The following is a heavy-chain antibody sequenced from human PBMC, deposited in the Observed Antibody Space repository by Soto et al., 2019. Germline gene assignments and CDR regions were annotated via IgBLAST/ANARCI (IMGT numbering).Heavy chain of an antibody. CDR1: GFTFSSYA. CDR3: AKVIYSSSWYYYYYGMDV. V-gene: IGHV3-30*04. D-gene: IGHD6-13*01. J-gene: IGHJ6*02. CDR2: ISYDGSNK. Sequence: PGGSLRLSCAASGFTFSSYAMHWVRQAPGKGLEWVAVISYDGSNKYYADSVKGRFTISRDNSKNTLYLQMNSLRAEDTAVYYCAKVIYSSSWYYYYYGMDVWGQGTTVTVSS.